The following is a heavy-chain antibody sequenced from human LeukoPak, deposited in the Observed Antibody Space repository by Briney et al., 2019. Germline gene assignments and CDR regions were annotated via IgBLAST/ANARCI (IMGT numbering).Heavy chain of an antibody. CDR3: VRIDYSNAFDI. CDR2: INPSSGGT. V-gene: IGHV1-2*02. D-gene: IGHD4-11*01. J-gene: IGHJ3*02. Sequence: GASVKVSCKASGYTFTGYYMHWVRQAPGQGLEWMGWINPSSGGTNYAQKFQGRVTMTRDTSISTAYMELSRLRSDDTAVYYCVRIDYSNAFDIWGQGTMVTVSS. CDR1: GYTFTGYY.